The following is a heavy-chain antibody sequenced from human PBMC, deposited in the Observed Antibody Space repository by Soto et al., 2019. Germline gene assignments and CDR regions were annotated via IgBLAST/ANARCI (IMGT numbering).Heavy chain of an antibody. D-gene: IGHD6-6*01. Sequence: TSETLSLTCAVYGGSFSGYYWSWTRQPPGKGLEWIGEINHSGSTNYNPSLKSRVTISVDTSKNQFSLKLSSVTAADTAVYYCASGGLSSSSAYWGQGTLVTVSS. CDR2: INHSGST. CDR1: GGSFSGYY. CDR3: ASGGLSSSSAY. V-gene: IGHV4-34*01. J-gene: IGHJ4*02.